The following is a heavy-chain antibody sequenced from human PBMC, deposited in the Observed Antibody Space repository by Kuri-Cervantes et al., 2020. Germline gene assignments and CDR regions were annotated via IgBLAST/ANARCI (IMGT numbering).Heavy chain of an antibody. Sequence: GSLRLSCAVSGYSISSGYYWCWSRQPPGKGLEWIGSIYHSGSTYYNPSLKSRVTISVDTSKNQSSLKLSSVTAADTAVYYCARASVDDYGDHQPPYNWFDPWGQGTLVTVSS. CDR1: GYSISSGYY. V-gene: IGHV4-38-2*01. D-gene: IGHD4-17*01. CDR3: ARASVDDYGDHQPPYNWFDP. J-gene: IGHJ5*02. CDR2: IYHSGST.